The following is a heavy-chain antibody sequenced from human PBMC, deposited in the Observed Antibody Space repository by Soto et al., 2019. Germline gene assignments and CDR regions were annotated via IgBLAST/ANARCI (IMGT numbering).Heavy chain of an antibody. D-gene: IGHD4-4*01. CDR1: GYTFTSYD. CDR2: INPSGGST. Sequence: ASVKVSCKASGYTFTSYDINWVRQAPGQGLEWMGIINPSGGSTSYAQKFQGRVTMTRDTSTSTVYMELSSLRSEDTAVYYCARDLAGLTTVLYFYGMDVWGQGTTVTVSS. J-gene: IGHJ6*02. V-gene: IGHV1-46*01. CDR3: ARDLAGLTTVLYFYGMDV.